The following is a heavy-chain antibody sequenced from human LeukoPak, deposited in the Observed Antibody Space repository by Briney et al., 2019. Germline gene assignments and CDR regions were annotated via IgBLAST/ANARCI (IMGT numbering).Heavy chain of an antibody. V-gene: IGHV3-23*01. D-gene: IGHD3-10*01. J-gene: IGHJ4*02. CDR2: IRESGGGT. CDR3: AKRGIVVRGVLVFGFHKEAYYFDH. Sequence: GWSLRLSCVVSGITVSNYAMNWVRQTPGKGLEWVSGIRESGGGTYYTDSVKGRFTISRDNAKNTLYLQMNSLRAEDTAVYYCAKRGIVVRGVLVFGFHKEAYYFDHWGQGSLVTVSS. CDR1: GITVSNYA.